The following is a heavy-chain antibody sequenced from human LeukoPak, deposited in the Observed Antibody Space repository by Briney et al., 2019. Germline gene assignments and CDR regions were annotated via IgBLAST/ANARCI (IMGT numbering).Heavy chain of an antibody. J-gene: IGHJ6*02. CDR2: IYTSGST. CDR1: GGSISSYY. Sequence: PSETLSLTCTVSGGSISSYYWSWIRQPAVKGLEWIGRIYTSGSTNYNPSLKSRVTMSVDTSKNQFSLKLSSVTAADTAVYYCARDPYGSAVAGFNYYGMDVWGQGTTVTVSS. CDR3: ARDPYGSAVAGFNYYGMDV. V-gene: IGHV4-4*07. D-gene: IGHD6-19*01.